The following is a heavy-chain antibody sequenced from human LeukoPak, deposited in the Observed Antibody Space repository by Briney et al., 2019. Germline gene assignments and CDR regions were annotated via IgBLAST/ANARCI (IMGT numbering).Heavy chain of an antibody. CDR3: VRGGATGGRFEN. D-gene: IGHD1-26*01. CDR2: MREDGTEI. V-gene: IGHV3-7*01. CDR1: GFPFNVQT. J-gene: IGHJ4*02. Sequence: GGSLRLSCAASGFPFNVQTMSWVRQAPGKGPDWVASMREDGTEIHYVDSVKGRFTISRDNFKKSVYLQMNSLRDEDTAVYYCVRGGATGGRFENWGQGTLATVSS.